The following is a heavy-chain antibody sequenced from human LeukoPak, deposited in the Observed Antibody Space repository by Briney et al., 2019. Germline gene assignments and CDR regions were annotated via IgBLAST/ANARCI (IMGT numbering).Heavy chain of an antibody. Sequence: GGSLRLSCAASGFTFSSYAMSWVRQAPGKGLEWVSAISGSGGSTYYADSVKGRFTVSRDNAKNSLYLQMNSLTAEDTGLYYCAREDFGDNGDAFDIWGQGTLVTVSS. V-gene: IGHV3-23*01. J-gene: IGHJ3*02. CDR1: GFTFSSYA. CDR3: AREDFGDNGDAFDI. CDR2: ISGSGGST. D-gene: IGHD4-17*01.